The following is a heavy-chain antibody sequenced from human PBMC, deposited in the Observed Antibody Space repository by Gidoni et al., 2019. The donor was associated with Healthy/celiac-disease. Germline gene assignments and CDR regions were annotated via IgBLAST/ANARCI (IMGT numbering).Heavy chain of an antibody. D-gene: IGHD3-10*01. J-gene: IGHJ6*02. CDR2: IIAIFGTA. CDR3: ARGGITMVRGVSRLDYYYDYGMDV. CDR1: GRTFSSYA. V-gene: IGHV1-69*01. Sequence: SSVKVSCKASGRTFSSYAISLVRQAPGQGLEWRGGIIAIFGTANYAQKFQSRVTITADDSTSTAYMELSRLRSEDTAGYYFARGGITMVRGVSRLDYYYDYGMDVWGQGTTVTVSS.